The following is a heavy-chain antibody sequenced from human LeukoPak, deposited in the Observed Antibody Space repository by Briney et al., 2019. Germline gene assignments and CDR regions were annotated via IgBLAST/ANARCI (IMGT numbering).Heavy chain of an antibody. Sequence: ASVKVSCMASGYTFTSYDINWVRQATGQGLEWMGWMNLNSGNTGYAQKFQGRVTMTRNTSISTAYIELSSLRSEDTPVYYCARVRCSGGSCYLYYFDYWGQGTLVTVSS. V-gene: IGHV1-8*01. CDR3: ARVRCSGGSCYLYYFDY. CDR2: MNLNSGNT. CDR1: GYTFTSYD. J-gene: IGHJ4*02. D-gene: IGHD2-15*01.